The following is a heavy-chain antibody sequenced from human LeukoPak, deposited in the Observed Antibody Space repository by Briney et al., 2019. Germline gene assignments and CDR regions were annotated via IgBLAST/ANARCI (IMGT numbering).Heavy chain of an antibody. Sequence: ASVKVSCKASGYTLTGSYMHWVRQAPGQGLEWMGWINPNSGGTNYAQKFQDRVTMTRDTSISTAYMELSRLRSDDTAVYYCARENYGTTPDYWGQGTLVTVSS. J-gene: IGHJ4*02. CDR2: INPNSGGT. CDR1: GYTLTGSY. D-gene: IGHD1-7*01. V-gene: IGHV1-2*02. CDR3: ARENYGTTPDY.